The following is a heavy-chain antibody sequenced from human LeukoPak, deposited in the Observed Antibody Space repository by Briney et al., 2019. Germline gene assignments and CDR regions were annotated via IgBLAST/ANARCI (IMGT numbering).Heavy chain of an antibody. Sequence: LPGGSLRLSCAASGFTFSSYAMSWVRQAPGKGLEWVSAISGSGGSTYYADSVKGRFTISRDNSKNTLYLQMNSLRAEDTAVYYCAKDHFPITMIVVVTNWFNPWGQGTLVTVSS. J-gene: IGHJ5*02. V-gene: IGHV3-23*01. D-gene: IGHD3-22*01. CDR1: GFTFSSYA. CDR3: AKDHFPITMIVVVTNWFNP. CDR2: ISGSGGST.